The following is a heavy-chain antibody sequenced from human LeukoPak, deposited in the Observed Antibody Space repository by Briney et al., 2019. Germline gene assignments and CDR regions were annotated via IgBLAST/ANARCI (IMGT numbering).Heavy chain of an antibody. Sequence: GGSLRLSCAASGFTFSSSEMNWVRQAPGKGLEWVSYISSRGSTIYYADSVRGRFTISRDSAKNSLYLQMNSLRDEDTAVYYCARDRDSGYDYWGQGTLVTVSS. J-gene: IGHJ4*02. CDR1: GFTFSSSE. V-gene: IGHV3-48*03. CDR2: ISSRGSTI. D-gene: IGHD3-10*01. CDR3: ARDRDSGYDY.